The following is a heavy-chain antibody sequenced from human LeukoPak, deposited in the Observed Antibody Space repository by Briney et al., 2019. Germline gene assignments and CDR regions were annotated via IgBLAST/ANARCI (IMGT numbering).Heavy chain of an antibody. CDR1: GFTFSDYY. J-gene: IGHJ3*02. CDR2: ISSSGSTI. CDR3: ARAPRSMYYDILTGYYSPDAFDS. V-gene: IGHV3-11*01. Sequence: NAGGSLRLSCAASGFTFSDYYMSWIRQAPGKGLEWVSYISSSGSTIYYADSVKGRFTISRDNAKNSLYLQMNSLRAEDTAVYYCARAPRSMYYDILTGYYSPDAFDSWGQGTVVTVSS. D-gene: IGHD3-9*01.